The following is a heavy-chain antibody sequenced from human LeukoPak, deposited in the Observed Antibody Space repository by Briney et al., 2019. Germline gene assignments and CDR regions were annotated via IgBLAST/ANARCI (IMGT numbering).Heavy chain of an antibody. CDR1: GFTFSSYG. D-gene: IGHD3-16*01. V-gene: IGHV3-21*01. CDR3: ARGPALTSHNWFDP. Sequence: GGSLRLSCAASGFTFSSYGMNWVRQAPGKGLEWVSSISSSSSYIYYADSVKGRFTISRDNAKNSLYLQMNSLRAEDTAVYYCARGPALTSHNWFDPWGQGTLVTVSS. CDR2: ISSSSSYI. J-gene: IGHJ5*02.